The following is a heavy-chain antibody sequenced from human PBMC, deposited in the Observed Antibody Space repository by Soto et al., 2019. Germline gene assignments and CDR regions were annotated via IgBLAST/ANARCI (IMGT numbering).Heavy chain of an antibody. CDR1: GVTFSTYT. J-gene: IGHJ5*02. CDR3: ARGHSSGYNWFDP. V-gene: IGHV3-48*02. CDR2: ISSGSSTI. Sequence: GGSLRLSCAASGVTFSTYTMNWVRQAPGKGLEWVSYISSGSSTIHYADSVRGRFTISRDNAKNSLYLQMNSLRDADTAVYYCARGHSSGYNWFDPWGQGTLVTVSS. D-gene: IGHD6-19*01.